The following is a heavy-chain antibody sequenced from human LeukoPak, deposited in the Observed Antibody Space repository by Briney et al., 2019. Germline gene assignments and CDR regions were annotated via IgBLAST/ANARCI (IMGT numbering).Heavy chain of an antibody. CDR3: ARDARLRGVVPAAIGY. CDR2: ISAYNGNT. Sequence: ASVMVSCKASGYTFTSYGISWVRQAPGQGLEWMGWISAYNGNTNYAQKLQGRVTMTTDTSTSTAYMELRSLRSDDTAVYYCARDARLRGVVPAAIGYWGQGTLVTVSS. D-gene: IGHD2-2*02. J-gene: IGHJ4*02. V-gene: IGHV1-18*04. CDR1: GYTFTSYG.